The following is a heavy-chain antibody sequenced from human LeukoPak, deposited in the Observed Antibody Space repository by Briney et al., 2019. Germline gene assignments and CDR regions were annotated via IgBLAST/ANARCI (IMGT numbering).Heavy chain of an antibody. V-gene: IGHV5-51*01. CDR2: IYPGDSDT. D-gene: IGHD2-21*02. J-gene: IGHJ4*02. CDR3: ARHGVQGIVVVTASFDY. Sequence: GESLKISCRGSGYTFTNYWIGWVRQMPGKGLEWTGIIYPGDSDTRYSPSFQGQVTISADKSISTAYLQWRSLKASDTAMYYCARHGVQGIVVVTASFDYWGQGTLVTVSS. CDR1: GYTFTNYW.